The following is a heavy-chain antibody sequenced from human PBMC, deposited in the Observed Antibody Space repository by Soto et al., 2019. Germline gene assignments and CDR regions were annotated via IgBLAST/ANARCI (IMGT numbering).Heavy chain of an antibody. CDR3: ASTTYGYNTEFQH. CDR2: ISYDGSNK. J-gene: IGHJ1*01. CDR1: GFIFSNNG. Sequence: PGGSLRLSCVGSGFIFSNNGMHWVRQTPGKGLEWVAFISYDGSNKYYADSVKGRFTISRDNSKNTLYLQMNSLRAEDTAVYYCASTTYGYNTEFQHWGQGTLVTVSS. V-gene: IGHV3-30*05. D-gene: IGHD5-12*01.